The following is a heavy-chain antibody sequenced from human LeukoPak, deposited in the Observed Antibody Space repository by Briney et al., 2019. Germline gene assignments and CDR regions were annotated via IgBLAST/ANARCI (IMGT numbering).Heavy chain of an antibody. Sequence: PGESLKISCKGSGYSFTSYWISWVRQMPGKGLEWMGRIDPSDSYTNYSPSFQGHVTISADKSITTAYLLWSSLKASDTGMYYCARGINYNSGWQKAFDIWGQGTMVTVSS. CDR3: ARGINYNSGWQKAFDI. CDR2: IDPSDSYT. J-gene: IGHJ3*02. D-gene: IGHD6-19*01. CDR1: GYSFTSYW. V-gene: IGHV5-10-1*01.